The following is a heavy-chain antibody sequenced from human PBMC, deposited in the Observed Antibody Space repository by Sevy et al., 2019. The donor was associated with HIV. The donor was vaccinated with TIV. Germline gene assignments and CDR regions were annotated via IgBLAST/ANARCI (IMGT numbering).Heavy chain of an antibody. D-gene: IGHD1-1*01. CDR3: TTDAASWNPVRAFDI. J-gene: IGHJ3*02. CDR2: IKSKTDGGTT. Sequence: GWSLRLSCAASGFTFSNAWMSWVRQAPGKGLEWVGRIKSKTDGGTTDYAAPVKGRFTISRDDSKNTLYLQMNSLKTEDTAVYYCTTDAASWNPVRAFDIWGQGTMVTVSS. CDR1: GFTFSNAW. V-gene: IGHV3-15*01.